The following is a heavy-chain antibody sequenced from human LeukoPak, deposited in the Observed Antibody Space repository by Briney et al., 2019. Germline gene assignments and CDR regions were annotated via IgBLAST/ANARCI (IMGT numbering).Heavy chain of an antibody. Sequence: GGSLRLSCAASGFTFSSYGMHWVRQAPGKGLEWVAVISYDGSNKYYADSVKGRFTISGDNSKNTLYLQMNSLRAEDTAVYYCARASDFSANYFDYWGQGTLVTVSS. CDR1: GFTFSSYG. D-gene: IGHD5-18*01. CDR3: ARASDFSANYFDY. J-gene: IGHJ4*02. CDR2: ISYDGSNK. V-gene: IGHV3-30*03.